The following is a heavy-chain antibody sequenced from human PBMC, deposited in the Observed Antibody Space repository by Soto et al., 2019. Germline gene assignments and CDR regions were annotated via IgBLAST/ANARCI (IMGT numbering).Heavy chain of an antibody. Sequence: QVQLVESGGGVVQPGRSLRLSCAASGFTFSSYGMHWVRQAPGKGLEWVAVISYDGSNKYYADSVKGRFTISRDNSNNTLYLQMNSLRTEDTAVSYCATGVIMVRGVILDWFDPWGQGTLVTVSS. J-gene: IGHJ5*02. CDR1: GFTFSSYG. CDR3: ATGVIMVRGVILDWFDP. V-gene: IGHV3-30*03. CDR2: ISYDGSNK. D-gene: IGHD3-10*01.